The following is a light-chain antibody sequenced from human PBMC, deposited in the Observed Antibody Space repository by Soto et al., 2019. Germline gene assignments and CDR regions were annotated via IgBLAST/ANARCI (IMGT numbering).Light chain of an antibody. Sequence: EIVMTQSPGILSLSPGERATLSCRASQSVNNNYLAWYQQKPGQAPRLVMFGATSRATGIPDRFSGSGSGTDFTLTITRLEPEDFAVYHCQQYGSSPLTFGGGTKVDIK. CDR3: QQYGSSPLT. CDR2: GAT. V-gene: IGKV3-20*01. J-gene: IGKJ4*01. CDR1: QSVNNNY.